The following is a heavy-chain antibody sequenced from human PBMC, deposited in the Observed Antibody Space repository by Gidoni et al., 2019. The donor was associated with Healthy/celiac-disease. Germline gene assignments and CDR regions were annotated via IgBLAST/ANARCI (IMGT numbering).Heavy chain of an antibody. CDR1: GFTFDDYA. D-gene: IGHD2-21*02. J-gene: IGHJ3*02. CDR3: AKCSLTAISLGGAFDI. V-gene: IGHV3-9*01. CDR2: ISWNSGSI. Sequence: EVQLVESGGGLVQPGRSLRLSCAASGFTFDDYAMHWVRQAPGKGLGWVSGISWNSGSIGYADSVKGRFTISRDNAKNSLYLQMNSLRAEDTALYYCAKCSLTAISLGGAFDIWGQGTMVTVSS.